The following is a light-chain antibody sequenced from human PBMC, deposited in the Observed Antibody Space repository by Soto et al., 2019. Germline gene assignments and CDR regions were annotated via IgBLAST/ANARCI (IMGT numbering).Light chain of an antibody. CDR3: QHDYKYPLT. V-gene: IGKV1-6*01. J-gene: IGKJ4*02. CDR2: GAS. CDR1: QGIRTD. Sequence: GDRVTITCRASQGIRTDLGWYQQKPGKAPQLLISGASTLQSGVSSRFSGRGSGTDFTLTISSLQPEDFATYYCQHDYKYPLTFGEGTKVDIK.